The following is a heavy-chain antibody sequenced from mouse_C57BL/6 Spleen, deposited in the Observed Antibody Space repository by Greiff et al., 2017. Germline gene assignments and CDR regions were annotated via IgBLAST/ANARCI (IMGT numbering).Heavy chain of an antibody. CDR3: ASEDECYPGYCDY. D-gene: IGHD2-12*01. J-gene: IGHJ2*01. Sequence: VMLVESGPELVKPGASVKISCKASGYAFSSSWMNWVTQRRGKGLEWIGRVYPGDGDTNYNGEFKGKATLTEDKSSSTAYMQHSSLTSEDSSVYFYASEDECYPGYCDYWGQGTTLTVSS. V-gene: IGHV1-82*01. CDR1: GYAFSSSW. CDR2: VYPGDGDT.